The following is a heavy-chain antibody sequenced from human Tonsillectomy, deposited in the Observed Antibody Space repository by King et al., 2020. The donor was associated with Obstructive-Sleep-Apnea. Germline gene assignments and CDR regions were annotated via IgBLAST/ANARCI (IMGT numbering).Heavy chain of an antibody. Sequence: VQLVESGGGVVQPGRSLRLSCAASGFTFSSYAMHWVRQAPGKGLEWVAVISYDGSNKYYADSVKGRFTISRDNSKNMLYLQMNSLRAEDTAVYYCARAHVDIVATTKGDAFDIWGQGTMVTVSS. V-gene: IGHV3-30*04. CDR1: GFTFSSYA. CDR3: ARAHVDIVATTKGDAFDI. J-gene: IGHJ3*02. D-gene: IGHD5-12*01. CDR2: ISYDGSNK.